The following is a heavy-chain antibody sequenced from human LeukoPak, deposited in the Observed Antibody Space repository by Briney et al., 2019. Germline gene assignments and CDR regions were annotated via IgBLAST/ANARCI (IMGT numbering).Heavy chain of an antibody. D-gene: IGHD3-22*01. CDR1: GFTFSSYE. V-gene: IGHV3-48*03. Sequence: GGSLRLSCAASGFTFSSYEMNWVRQAPGKGLEWVSYISSSGSTIYYADSVKGRFTISRDNAKNSLYLQMNSLRAEDTAVYYCARAYYYDSSPDCWGQGTLVTVSS. J-gene: IGHJ4*02. CDR2: ISSSGSTI. CDR3: ARAYYYDSSPDC.